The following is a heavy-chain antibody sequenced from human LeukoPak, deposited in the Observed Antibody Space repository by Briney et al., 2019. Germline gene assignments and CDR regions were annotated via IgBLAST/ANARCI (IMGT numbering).Heavy chain of an antibody. Sequence: PGGSLRLSCAASGFTFSSYAMSWVRQAPGKGLEWVSGISGSGGSTYYADSVKGRFTISRDNSKNTLYLQMNSLRAEDTAVYYCAKASSEQQLAPTWFDYWGQGTLVTVSS. J-gene: IGHJ4*02. V-gene: IGHV3-23*01. D-gene: IGHD6-13*01. CDR2: ISGSGGST. CDR3: AKASSEQQLAPTWFDY. CDR1: GFTFSSYA.